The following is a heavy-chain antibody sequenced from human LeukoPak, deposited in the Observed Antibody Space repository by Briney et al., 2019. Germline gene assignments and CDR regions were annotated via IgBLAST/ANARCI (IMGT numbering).Heavy chain of an antibody. J-gene: IGHJ4*02. D-gene: IGHD5-18*01. CDR3: ARNAWGYSYGYCDY. CDR1: GYTFTSYG. Sequence: ASVKVSCKASGYTFTSYGVTWVRQAPGQGLEWMGWISGYNGNTNYAQKLQGSVTMTTDTSTNTAYMELRSLRSDDTAVYYCARNAWGYSYGYCDYWGQGTLVTVSS. CDR2: ISGYNGNT. V-gene: IGHV1-18*01.